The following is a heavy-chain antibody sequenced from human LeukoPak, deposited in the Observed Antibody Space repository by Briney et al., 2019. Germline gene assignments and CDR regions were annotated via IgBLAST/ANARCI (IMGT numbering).Heavy chain of an antibody. CDR1: GGSFSGYY. V-gene: IGHV4-34*01. J-gene: IGHJ4*02. CDR3: TRLWSTDCSGGSCPHQPNY. D-gene: IGHD2-15*01. Sequence: SETLSLTCAVYGGSFSGYYWSWIRQPPGKGLEWIGEINHSGSTYYNPSLKSRVTMSVRTSNNQFSLKLSSVTAADTAVYYCTRLWSTDCSGGSCPHQPNYWGQGILVTVSS. CDR2: INHSGST.